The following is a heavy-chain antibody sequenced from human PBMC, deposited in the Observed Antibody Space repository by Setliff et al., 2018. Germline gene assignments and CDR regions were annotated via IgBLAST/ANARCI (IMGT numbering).Heavy chain of an antibody. V-gene: IGHV4-38-2*01. Sequence: LSLTCAVSGYSISSGYYWGWIRQPPGKGLEWIGSIYHSGSTYYNPSLKSRVTISVDTSKNQFSLKLSSVTAADTAVYYCARHGGYSYGPGDYYYGMDVWGQGTTVTVSS. D-gene: IGHD5-18*01. CDR1: GYSISSGYY. J-gene: IGHJ6*02. CDR2: IYHSGST. CDR3: ARHGGYSYGPGDYYYGMDV.